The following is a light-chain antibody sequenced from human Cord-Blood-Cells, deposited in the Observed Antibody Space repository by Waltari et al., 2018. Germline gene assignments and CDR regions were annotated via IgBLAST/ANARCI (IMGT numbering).Light chain of an antibody. CDR2: DVS. J-gene: IGLJ3*02. V-gene: IGLV2-11*01. CDR1: SSDVGGYNY. CDR3: CSYAGSSWV. Sequence: QSALTQPRSVSGSPGQSVTISCTGTSSDVGGYNYVSWYQQHQGKAPNLMIYDVSKRPSGVPDRFSGSKSGHTASLTISGLQAEDEADYYCCSYAGSSWVFGGGTKLTVL.